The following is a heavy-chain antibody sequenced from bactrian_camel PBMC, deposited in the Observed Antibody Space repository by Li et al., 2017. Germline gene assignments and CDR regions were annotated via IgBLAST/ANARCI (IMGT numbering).Heavy chain of an antibody. V-gene: IGHV3S1*01. CDR2: IYTGGDNA. Sequence: HVQLVESGGGSVQAGGSLRLSCAASGYRCSSGSMGWYRQAPGKEREGVSLIYTGGDNAYYADSVKGRFTVSKNNGGDTLYLEMNNLQTGDTAMYWCAIGLGDFWGQGTQVTVS. J-gene: IGHJ4*01. CDR1: GYRCSSGS. D-gene: IGHD1*01. CDR3: AIGLGDF.